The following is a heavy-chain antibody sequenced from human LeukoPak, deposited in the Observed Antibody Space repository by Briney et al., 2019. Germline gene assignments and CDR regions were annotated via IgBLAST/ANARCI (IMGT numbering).Heavy chain of an antibody. D-gene: IGHD6-13*01. J-gene: IGHJ4*02. CDR1: GGSVNNYY. CDR3: AGHAAISAAGTAPFDN. CDR2: IYRGST. Sequence: SETLSLTCTVSGGSVNNYYWSWIRQPPGKGLDWIGYIYRGSTKYNPSLKSRVTISMDTSQNQISLKLISVTAAGTALYYCAGHAAISAAGTAPFDNWGQGTLVTVSS. V-gene: IGHV4-59*08.